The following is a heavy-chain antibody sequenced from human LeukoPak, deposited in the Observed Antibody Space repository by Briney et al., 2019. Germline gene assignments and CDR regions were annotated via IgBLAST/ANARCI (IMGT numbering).Heavy chain of an antibody. V-gene: IGHV4-38-2*01. J-gene: IGHJ4*02. CDR2: IYHSGST. Sequence: PSETLSLTCAVSGYSISSGYYWGWIRQPPGQGLEWIGSIYHSGSTYYNPSLKSRVTISVDTSKNQFSLKLSSVTAADTAVYYCAREIGGYFDYWGQGTLVTVSS. D-gene: IGHD3-3*01. CDR1: GYSISSGYY. CDR3: AREIGGYFDY.